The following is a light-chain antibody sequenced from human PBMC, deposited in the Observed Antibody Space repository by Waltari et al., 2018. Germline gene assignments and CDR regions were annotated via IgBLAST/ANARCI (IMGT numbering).Light chain of an antibody. J-gene: IGKJ5*01. CDR1: QNISNY. V-gene: IGKV1-33*01. CDR2: DTS. Sequence: DIQVTQSPSSLSASVGDRVTNTCQASQNISNYLNWYQQKPGKAPKLLIYDTSHLQTGVPSRFSGTRGGTDFTFTISSLHPEDIATYYCQQYENFPVTFGQGTRLEIK. CDR3: QQYENFPVT.